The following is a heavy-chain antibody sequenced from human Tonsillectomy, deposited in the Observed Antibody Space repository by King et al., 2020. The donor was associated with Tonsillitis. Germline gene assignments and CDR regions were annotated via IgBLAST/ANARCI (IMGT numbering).Heavy chain of an antibody. J-gene: IGHJ3*02. V-gene: IGHV1-8*01. CDR2: MNPNSGNT. D-gene: IGHD2-15*01. Sequence: VQLVESGAEVKKPGASVKVSCKASGYTFTSYDINWVRQATGQGLEWMGWMNPNSGNTGYAQKFQGRVTMTRNTSIRTAYMERGSLRSEEPAVYYCARRRALGYCSGGSCYPRRAFDIWGQGTMVTVSS. CDR1: GYTFTSYD. CDR3: ARRRALGYCSGGSCYPRRAFDI.